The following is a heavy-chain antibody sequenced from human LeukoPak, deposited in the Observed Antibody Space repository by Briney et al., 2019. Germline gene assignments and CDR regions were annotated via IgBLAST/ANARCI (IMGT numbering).Heavy chain of an antibody. CDR1: GYTLTELS. CDR3: AREMWDYYDSSGYFRIFDY. D-gene: IGHD3-22*01. CDR2: FDPEDGET. V-gene: IGHV1-24*01. Sequence: ASVKVSCKVSGYTLTELSMHWVRQAPGKGLEWMGGFDPEDGETIYAQKFQGRVTMTTDTSTSTAYMELRSLRSDDTAVYYCAREMWDYYDSSGYFRIFDYWGQGTLVTVSS. J-gene: IGHJ4*02.